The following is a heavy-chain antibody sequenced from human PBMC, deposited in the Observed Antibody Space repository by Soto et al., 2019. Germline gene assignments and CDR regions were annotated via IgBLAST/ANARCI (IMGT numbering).Heavy chain of an antibody. J-gene: IGHJ6*03. CDR2: ISSGSYI. Sequence: EAQLVESGGGLVKPGGSLRLSCAASGFTFSSYTMDWVRQAPGKGLEWVSSISSGSYIYYADSVKGRFTISRDNAKYSLYLQMNSLRVEDTAVYYCARDRTIFEGGNYYYYMDVWGKGTTVTVS. CDR1: GFTFSSYT. CDR3: ARDRTIFEGGNYYYYMDV. D-gene: IGHD3-3*01. V-gene: IGHV3-21*01.